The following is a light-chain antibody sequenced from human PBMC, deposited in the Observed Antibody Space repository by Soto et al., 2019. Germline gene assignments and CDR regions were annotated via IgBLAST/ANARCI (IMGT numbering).Light chain of an antibody. J-gene: IGLJ1*01. CDR3: ATWDESRNGV. CDR1: TSNIESHP. Sequence: QSALTQPPSASGTPGQRITISCSGSTSNIESHPVNWFQQVPGAAPRLLIKTNNQRPSGVPDRFSGSKSGASASLAISGLQSEDEATYYCATWDESRNGVFGSGTKVTVL. V-gene: IGLV1-44*01. CDR2: TNN.